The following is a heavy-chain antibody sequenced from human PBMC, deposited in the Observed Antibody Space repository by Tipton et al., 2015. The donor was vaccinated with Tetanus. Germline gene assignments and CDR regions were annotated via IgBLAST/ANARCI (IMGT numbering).Heavy chain of an antibody. Sequence: SLRLSCAASGFTVSSNYMSWVRQAPGKGLEWVSVIYSGGSTYYADSVKGRFTISRDNSKNTLYLQMNSLRAEDTAVYYCARDQGEIGGQPENSAGTTGAFDIWGQGTMVTVSS. D-gene: IGHD2-2*01. CDR2: IYSGGST. CDR3: ARDQGEIGGQPENSAGTTGAFDI. V-gene: IGHV3-53*01. CDR1: GFTVSSNY. J-gene: IGHJ3*02.